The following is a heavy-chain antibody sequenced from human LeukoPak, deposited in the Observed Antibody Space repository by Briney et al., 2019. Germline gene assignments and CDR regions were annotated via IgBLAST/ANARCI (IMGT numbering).Heavy chain of an antibody. CDR3: ARVGDTHFDY. CDR1: GFTFSSYW. J-gene: IGHJ4*02. CDR2: INSGGSST. D-gene: IGHD3-16*01. V-gene: IGHV3-74*01. Sequence: PGGSLRLSCAASGFTFSSYWMSWVRQAPGKGLAWVSRINSGGSSTNYADSVKGRFTTSRDNAKNTLYLQMNRLRAEDTAVYYCARVGDTHFDYWGQGTLVTVSS.